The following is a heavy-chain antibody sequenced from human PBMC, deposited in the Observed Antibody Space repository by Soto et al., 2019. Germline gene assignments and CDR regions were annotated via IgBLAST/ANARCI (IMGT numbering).Heavy chain of an antibody. V-gene: IGHV3-23*01. J-gene: IGHJ1*01. CDR1: GFTFSSYA. CDR2: ISGSGGST. D-gene: IGHD6-13*01. CDR3: AKDGSWQRLVYTSAEYFQH. Sequence: EVQLLESGGGLVQPGGSLRLSCAASGFTFSSYAMSWVRQAPGKGLEWVSAISGSGGSTYYADSVKGRFTISRDNSKNTLYLQMNSLRAEDTAVYYCAKDGSWQRLVYTSAEYFQHWGQGTLVTVSS.